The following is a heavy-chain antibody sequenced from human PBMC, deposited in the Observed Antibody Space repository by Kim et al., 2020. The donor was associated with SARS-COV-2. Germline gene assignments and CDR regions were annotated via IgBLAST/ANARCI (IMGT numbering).Heavy chain of an antibody. J-gene: IGHJ6*02. CDR3: ARDRGVGATWVGYYYYGMDV. V-gene: IGHV3-53*01. D-gene: IGHD1-26*01. CDR2: IYSGGST. CDR1: GFTVSSNY. Sequence: GALRLSCAASGFTVSSNYMSWVRQAPGKGLEWVSVIYSGGSTYYADSVKGRFTISRDNSKNTLYLQMNSLRAEDTAVYYCARDRGVGATWVGYYYYGMDVWGQGTTVTVSS.